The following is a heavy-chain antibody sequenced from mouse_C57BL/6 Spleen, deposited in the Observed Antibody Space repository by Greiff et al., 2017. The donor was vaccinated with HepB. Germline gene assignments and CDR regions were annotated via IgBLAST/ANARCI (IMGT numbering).Heavy chain of an antibody. CDR1: GYTFTDYY. J-gene: IGHJ2*01. V-gene: IGHV1-26*01. D-gene: IGHD2-5*01. Sequence: EVQLQQSGPELVKPGASVKISCKASGYTFTDYYMNWVKQSHGKSLEWIGDINPNNGGTSYNQKFKGKATLTVDKSSSTAYMQLSSLTYEDSAVYYCARSEGYSNPFDYWGQGTTLTVSS. CDR2: INPNNGGT. CDR3: ARSEGYSNPFDY.